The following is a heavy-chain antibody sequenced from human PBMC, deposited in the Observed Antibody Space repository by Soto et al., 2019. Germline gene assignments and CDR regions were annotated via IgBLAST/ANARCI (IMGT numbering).Heavy chain of an antibody. V-gene: IGHV3-33*01. CDR1: GFTFSSYG. Sequence: HPGGSLRLSCAASGFTFSSYGMHWVRQAPGKGLEWVAVIWYDGSNKYYADSVKGRFTISRDNSKNTLYLQMNSLRAEDTAVYYCARDPHMDYDFWSGYPTYYGMDVWGQGTTVTVSS. D-gene: IGHD3-3*01. CDR2: IWYDGSNK. CDR3: ARDPHMDYDFWSGYPTYYGMDV. J-gene: IGHJ6*02.